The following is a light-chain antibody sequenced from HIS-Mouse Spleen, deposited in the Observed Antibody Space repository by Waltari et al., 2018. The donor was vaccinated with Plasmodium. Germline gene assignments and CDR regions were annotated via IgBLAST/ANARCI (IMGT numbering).Light chain of an antibody. CDR1: SSDVGSYNL. J-gene: IGLJ3*02. V-gene: IGLV2-23*01. CDR3: CSYAGSSTWV. CDR2: EGS. Sequence: QSALTQPASVSGSPGQSLTISCTGTSSDVGSYNLVCWYQHHPGKAPQLMIYEGSKRPSGVSNRFSGSKSGNTASLTISGHQAEDEADYYCCSYAGSSTWVFGGGTKLTVL.